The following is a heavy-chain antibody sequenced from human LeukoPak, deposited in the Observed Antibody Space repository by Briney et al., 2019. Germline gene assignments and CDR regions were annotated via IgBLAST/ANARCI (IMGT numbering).Heavy chain of an antibody. D-gene: IGHD3-3*01. V-gene: IGHV3-74*01. CDR2: INVDGSVK. J-gene: IGHJ4*02. CDR1: GFMFSNYW. CDR3: ARGYYPTYYDFWSGYYWDY. Sequence: GGSLRLSCAASGFMFSNYWMHWVRQVPGKGLVWVSRINVDGSVKSYADSVKGRFTISRDNAKNTVSLQMNSLRAEDTAVYYCARGYYPTYYDFWSGYYWDYWGQGTLVTVSS.